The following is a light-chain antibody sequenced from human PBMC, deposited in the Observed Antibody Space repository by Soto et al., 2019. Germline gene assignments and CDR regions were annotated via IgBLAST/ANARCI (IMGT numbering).Light chain of an antibody. CDR3: SSYTSSSTLYV. CDR2: DVT. Sequence: QSALTQPASVSGSPGQSITISCTGTSSDVGDNNYVSWYQQHPGKAPKLMIYDVTHRPSGISNRFSGSKSGNTASVTISGLQAEDEADYYCSSYTSSSTLYVFGTGTMLTVL. J-gene: IGLJ1*01. V-gene: IGLV2-14*01. CDR1: SSDVGDNNY.